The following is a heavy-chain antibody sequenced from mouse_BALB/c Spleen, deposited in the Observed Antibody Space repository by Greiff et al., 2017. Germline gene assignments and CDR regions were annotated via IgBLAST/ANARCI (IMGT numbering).Heavy chain of an antibody. D-gene: IGHD3-2*02. CDR2: ISSGGGNT. J-gene: IGHJ4*01. CDR3: ARYQGDAMDY. V-gene: IGHV5-9*03. Sequence: EVQGVESGGGLVKPGGSLKLSCAASGFTFSSYTMSWVRQTPEKRLEWVATISSGGGNTYYPDSVKGRFTISRDNAKNNLYLQMSSLRSEDTALYYCARYQGDAMDYWGQGTSVTVSS. CDR1: GFTFSSYT.